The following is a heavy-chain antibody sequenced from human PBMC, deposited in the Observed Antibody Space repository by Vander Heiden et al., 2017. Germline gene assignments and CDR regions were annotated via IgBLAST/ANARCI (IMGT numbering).Heavy chain of an antibody. J-gene: IGHJ5*02. CDR2: IYYSGDT. V-gene: IGHV4-39*01. D-gene: IGHD2-15*01. CDR3: ARHCSGGRCYSRFDP. CDR1: GGSISSSRHC. Sequence: QLKLQESGPGLVKPSETLSLTCTVPGGSISSSRHCWGWIRQPPGKGLEWIGSIYYSGDTYYNPSLKSRVTISVDTSKNQFSLKLRSVTAADTAVYYCARHCSGGRCYSRFDPWGQGTLVTVSS.